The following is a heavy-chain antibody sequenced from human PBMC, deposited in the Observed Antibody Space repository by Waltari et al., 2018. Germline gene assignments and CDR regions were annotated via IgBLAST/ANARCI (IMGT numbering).Heavy chain of an antibody. CDR2: IYYSGRT. D-gene: IGHD3-22*01. J-gene: IGHJ3*02. Sequence: QLQLQESGPGLVKPSETLSLTCTVSGGSISSSSYYWGWIRQPPGKGLEWIGSIYYSGRTSYNPALKSRVTISVDTSKNQFSLKLSSVTAADTAVYYCARPHVTMIVSRAFDIWGQGTMVTVSS. V-gene: IGHV4-39*07. CDR1: GGSISSSSYY. CDR3: ARPHVTMIVSRAFDI.